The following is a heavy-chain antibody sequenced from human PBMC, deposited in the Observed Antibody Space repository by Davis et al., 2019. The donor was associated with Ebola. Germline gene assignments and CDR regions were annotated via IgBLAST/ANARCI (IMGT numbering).Heavy chain of an antibody. J-gene: IGHJ4*02. D-gene: IGHD6-13*01. CDR2: ISGFGYNT. Sequence: PGGSLRLSCAASGFTFSSYPMNWVRQAPGLGLEWVSAISGFGYNTYYADSVTGRFTISRDNTKNTLYLQLNSLRGEATAVYHCAKETRWYGGYYFDSWGQGTLVTVSS. CDR1: GFTFSSYP. CDR3: AKETRWYGGYYFDS. V-gene: IGHV3-23*01.